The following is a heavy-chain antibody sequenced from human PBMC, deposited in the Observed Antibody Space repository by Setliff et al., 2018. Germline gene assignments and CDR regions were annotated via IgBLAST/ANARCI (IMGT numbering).Heavy chain of an antibody. CDR1: GYTFTSYD. D-gene: IGHD3-3*01. Sequence: ASVKVSCKASGYTFTSYDINWMRQASGQGLEWVGIINPSGGSTSYAQKFQGRVTITADESTSTAYMELSSLRSEDTAVYYCASPFPHGWSGYYGVGWFDPWGQGTLVTV. CDR3: ASPFPHGWSGYYGVGWFDP. CDR2: INPSGGST. J-gene: IGHJ5*02. V-gene: IGHV1-46*01.